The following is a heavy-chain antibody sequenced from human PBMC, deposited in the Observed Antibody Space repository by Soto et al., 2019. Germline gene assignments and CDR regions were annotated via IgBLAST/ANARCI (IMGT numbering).Heavy chain of an antibody. CDR2: INAGNGNT. V-gene: IGHV1-3*01. CDR3: ATRSPAFDY. J-gene: IGHJ4*02. Sequence: ASVKVSCKASGYTFTSYAMHWLRQAPGQRLEWMGWINAGNGNTKYSQKFQGRVTITRDTSASTAYMEMRSLRSDDTAVYYCATRSPAFDYWGQGTLVTVSS. CDR1: GYTFTSYA.